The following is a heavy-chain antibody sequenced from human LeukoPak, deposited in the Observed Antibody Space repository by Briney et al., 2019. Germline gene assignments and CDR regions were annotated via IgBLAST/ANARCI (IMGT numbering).Heavy chain of an antibody. CDR2: IYYSGST. CDR1: GGSISSYY. CDR3: AAWSPVLRFLADDAFDI. J-gene: IGHJ3*02. D-gene: IGHD3-3*01. V-gene: IGHV4-59*01. Sequence: PSETLSLTCTVSGGSISSYYWSWIRQPPGKGLDWIGYIYYSGSTNYNPSLKSRVTISVDTYKNQFSLKLSSVTAADTAVYYCAAWSPVLRFLADDAFDIWGQGTMVTVSS.